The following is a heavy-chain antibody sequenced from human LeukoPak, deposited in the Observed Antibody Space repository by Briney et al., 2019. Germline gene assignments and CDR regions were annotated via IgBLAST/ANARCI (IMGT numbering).Heavy chain of an antibody. J-gene: IGHJ4*02. D-gene: IGHD6-19*01. CDR3: AKLRGEWLVLHYFDY. V-gene: IGHV3-23*01. Sequence: PGGSLRLSCAASGFTFSSYAMSWVRQAPGKGLEWVSAISGSGGSTYYADSVKGRFTISRDNSKNTLYLQMNSLRAEDTAVYYCAKLRGEWLVLHYFDYWGRGPLFPVSS. CDR1: GFTFSSYA. CDR2: ISGSGGST.